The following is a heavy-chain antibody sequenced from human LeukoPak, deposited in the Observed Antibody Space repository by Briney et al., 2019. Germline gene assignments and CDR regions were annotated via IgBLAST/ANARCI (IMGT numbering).Heavy chain of an antibody. Sequence: PSETLSLTCTVSGGSISRSSYYWSWIRQPAGKGLEWIGRIYTSGSTNYNPSLKSRVTMSVDTSKNQFSLKLSSVTAADTAVYYCARRRALDSSGYYYVDYWGQGTLVTVSS. CDR2: IYTSGST. J-gene: IGHJ4*02. V-gene: IGHV4-61*02. CDR3: ARRRALDSSGYYYVDY. CDR1: GGSISRSSYY. D-gene: IGHD3-22*01.